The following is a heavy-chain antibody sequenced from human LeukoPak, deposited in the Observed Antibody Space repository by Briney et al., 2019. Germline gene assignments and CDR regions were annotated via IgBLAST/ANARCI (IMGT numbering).Heavy chain of an antibody. CDR1: GYTFTSYY. D-gene: IGHD2-15*01. V-gene: IGHV1-46*01. Sequence: ASVKVSCKASGYTFTSYYMHWARQAPGQGLEWMGIINPSGGSTSYAQKFQGRVTMTRDTSTSTVYMELSSLRSEDTAVYYCARGLYCSGGSCYHYGMDVWGKGTTVTVSS. CDR3: ARGLYCSGGSCYHYGMDV. CDR2: INPSGGST. J-gene: IGHJ6*04.